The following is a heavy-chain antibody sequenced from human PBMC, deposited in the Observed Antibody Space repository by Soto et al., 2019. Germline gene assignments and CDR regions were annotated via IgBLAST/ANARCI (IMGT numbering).Heavy chain of an antibody. Sequence: ASVKVSCKASGYTFTSYAMHWVRQAPGQRLEWMGWINAGNGNTKYSQKFQGRVTITRDTSASTAYMELSSLRSEDTAVYYCAREEIAAAGPPDYWVQGTLVTVSS. D-gene: IGHD6-13*01. CDR1: GYTFTSYA. J-gene: IGHJ4*02. CDR2: INAGNGNT. V-gene: IGHV1-3*01. CDR3: AREEIAAAGPPDY.